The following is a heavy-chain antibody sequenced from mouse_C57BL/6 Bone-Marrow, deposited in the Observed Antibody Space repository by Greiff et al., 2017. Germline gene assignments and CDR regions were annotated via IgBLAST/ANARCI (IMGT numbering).Heavy chain of an antibody. D-gene: IGHD2-4*01. CDR1: GYTFTSYW. CDR2: IDPSDSYT. V-gene: IGHV1-69*01. CDR3: ARKDDYDVDAMDY. Sequence: QVQLQQPGAELVMPGASVKLSCKASGYTFTSYWMHWVKQRPGQGLEWIGEIDPSDSYTNYNQKFKGKSTLTVDKSSSTAYMQLSSLTSEDSAVYYCARKDDYDVDAMDYWGQGTSVTVSS. J-gene: IGHJ4*01.